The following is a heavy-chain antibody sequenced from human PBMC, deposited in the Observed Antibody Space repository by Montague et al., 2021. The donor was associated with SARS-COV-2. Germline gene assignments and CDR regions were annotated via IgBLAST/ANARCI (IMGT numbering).Heavy chain of an antibody. CDR2: MYYSACT. D-gene: IGHD3-10*01. J-gene: IGHJ6*02. CDR3: ARDDIVLQGVTKGMDV. Sequence: SETLSLTCTVSGGSISSSNYYWVWIRQPPGKGLEWIGNMYYSACTYYNPPRKSRVTISIGTSKNQFSLKLSSVTAAATAVYYCARDDIVLQGVTKGMDVWGQGTTVTVSS. V-gene: IGHV4-39*07. CDR1: GGSISSSNYY.